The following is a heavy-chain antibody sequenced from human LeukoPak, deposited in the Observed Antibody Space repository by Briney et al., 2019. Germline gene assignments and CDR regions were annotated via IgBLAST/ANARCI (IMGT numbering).Heavy chain of an antibody. CDR3: AKNSKCYSGSDF. V-gene: IGHV3-23*01. Sequence: PGGSLRLSCAASGFTFGSYAITWVRQAPGKGLEWVSCISGSGDVTYYADSVKGRFTISRDNSKSTLFLQMNSLRAEDTALYYCAKNSKCYSGSDFWGQGTLVTVSS. CDR1: GFTFGSYA. D-gene: IGHD2-15*01. CDR2: ISGSGDVT. J-gene: IGHJ4*02.